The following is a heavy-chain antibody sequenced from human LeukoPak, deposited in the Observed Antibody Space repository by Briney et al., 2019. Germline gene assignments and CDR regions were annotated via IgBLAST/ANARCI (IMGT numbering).Heavy chain of an antibody. Sequence: GESLKISCKGSGYSFTSYWIGWVRQMPGKGLEWMGIIYPGDSDTRYSPSFQGQVTTSADKSISTAYLQWSSLKASDTAMYYCARGGYYDSSGYYKYYFDYWGQGTLVTVSS. V-gene: IGHV5-51*01. CDR1: GYSFTSYW. D-gene: IGHD3-22*01. CDR3: ARGGYYDSSGYYKYYFDY. CDR2: IYPGDSDT. J-gene: IGHJ4*02.